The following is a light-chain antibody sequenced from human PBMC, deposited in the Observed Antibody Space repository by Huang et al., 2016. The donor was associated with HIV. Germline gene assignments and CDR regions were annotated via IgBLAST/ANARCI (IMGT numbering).Light chain of an antibody. V-gene: IGKV3-15*01. CDR1: QTVNNN. Sequence: ILMSQSPATLSVSPGDSATLSCRPNQTVNNNVAWFQQKVGQSPRLIIYSASGRAASIRVPDRFLGRGSGTEFTLAITSVQSEDLAVYYCQQYFDWPWTFGQGTRV. CDR2: SAS. CDR3: QQYFDWPWT. J-gene: IGKJ1*01.